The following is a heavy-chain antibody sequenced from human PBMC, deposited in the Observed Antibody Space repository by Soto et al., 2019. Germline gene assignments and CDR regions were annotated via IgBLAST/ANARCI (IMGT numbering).Heavy chain of an antibody. J-gene: IGHJ6*02. V-gene: IGHV4-59*08. D-gene: IGHD3-10*01. CDR2: IYYSGCT. CDR3: ATQGFGVLHGLVDV. CDR1: GGTIRSYD. Sequence: SETQSLTCTVSGGTIRSYDWSWIRQPPGKGLEWIGYIYYSGCTNYNPSLKSRVTISVDTSKNQFSLNLTSVTAADTAVYYCATQGFGVLHGLVDVWGQGTTVTVSS.